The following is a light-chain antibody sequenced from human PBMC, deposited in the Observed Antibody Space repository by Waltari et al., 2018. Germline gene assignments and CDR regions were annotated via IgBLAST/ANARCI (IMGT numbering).Light chain of an antibody. CDR1: PNINNY. Sequence: QVPQSPSSLSASVGYRVIVTCRASPNINNYLNWYQQKPGKAPKLLIYASSNLQGGVPSRFSGDGSGTDFTLTISTLQPEDFATYYCQQSSSSPITFGPGTKVDVK. CDR2: ASS. V-gene: IGKV1-39*01. J-gene: IGKJ3*01. CDR3: QQSSSSPIT.